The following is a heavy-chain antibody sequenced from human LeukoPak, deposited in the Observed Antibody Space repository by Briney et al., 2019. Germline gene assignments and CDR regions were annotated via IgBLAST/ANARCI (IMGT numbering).Heavy chain of an antibody. CDR2: INHSGST. Sequence: SETLSLTCAVYGGSFSGYYWSWIRQPPGKGLEWIGEINHSGSTNYNPSLKSRVTISVDTSKNQFSLKLSSVTAADTAVYYCARLRGYYGSGSYSLYFDYWGQGTLVTVSS. CDR3: ARLRGYYGSGSYSLYFDY. CDR1: GGSFSGYY. D-gene: IGHD3-10*01. V-gene: IGHV4-34*01. J-gene: IGHJ4*02.